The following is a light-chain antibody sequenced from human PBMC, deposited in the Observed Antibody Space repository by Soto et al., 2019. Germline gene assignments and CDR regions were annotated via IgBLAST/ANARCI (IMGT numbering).Light chain of an antibody. Sequence: EIVLTRSSGTVFLSPGKRATLSFRASQSVSSSYLAWYQQTNGQAPRLLIYGASSRDTGIPDRFSGSWSGTDFTLPLSRLEPEDFQVYYCQQYGSFPGTFGQGTKVDIK. CDR2: GAS. CDR3: QQYGSFPGT. J-gene: IGKJ1*01. CDR1: QSVSSSY. V-gene: IGKV3-20*01.